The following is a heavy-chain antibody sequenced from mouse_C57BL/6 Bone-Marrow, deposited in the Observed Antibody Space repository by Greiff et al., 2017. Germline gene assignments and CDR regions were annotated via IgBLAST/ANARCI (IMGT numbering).Heavy chain of an antibody. V-gene: IGHV1-81*01. CDR2: IYPRSGNT. Sequence: VQLKQSGAELARPGASVKLSCKASGYTFTSYGISWVKQRTGQGLEWIGEIYPRSGNTYYNEQFKGKATLTADKSSSTAYMELRSLTSEDSAVYFCARYGYDGFAYWGQGTLVTVSA. D-gene: IGHD2-2*01. CDR3: ARYGYDGFAY. CDR1: GYTFTSYG. J-gene: IGHJ3*01.